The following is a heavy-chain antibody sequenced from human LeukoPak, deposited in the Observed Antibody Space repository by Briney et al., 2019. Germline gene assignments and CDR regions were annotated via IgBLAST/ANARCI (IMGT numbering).Heavy chain of an antibody. CDR3: ARRSGSSSWYAFDP. Sequence: GGSLRLSCAASGFTFSDYYMTWIRQAPGKGLESVSYISSSGSTIYYADSVKGRFTISRDNAKNSLDLQMNSLRAEDTAVYYCARRSGSSSWYAFDPWGQGTLVIVSS. CDR2: ISSSGSTI. CDR1: GFTFSDYY. J-gene: IGHJ5*02. D-gene: IGHD6-13*01. V-gene: IGHV3-11*01.